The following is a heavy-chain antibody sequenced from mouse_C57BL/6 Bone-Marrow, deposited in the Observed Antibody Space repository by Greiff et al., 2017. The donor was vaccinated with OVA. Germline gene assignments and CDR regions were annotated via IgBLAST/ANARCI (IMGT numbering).Heavy chain of an antibody. V-gene: IGHV1-18*01. CDR1: GYTFTDYN. J-gene: IGHJ3*01. D-gene: IGHD2-5*01. Sequence: EVQLQQSGPELVKPGASVKIPCKASGYTFTDYNMDWVKQSHGKSLEWIGDINPNNGGTIYNQKFKGKATLTVDKSSSTAYMELRSLTSEDTAVYYCARSTPTNYSNYWFAYWGQGTLVTVSA. CDR3: ARSTPTNYSNYWFAY. CDR2: INPNNGGT.